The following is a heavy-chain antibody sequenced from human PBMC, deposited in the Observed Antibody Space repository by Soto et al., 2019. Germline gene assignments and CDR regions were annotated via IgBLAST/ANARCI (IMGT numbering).Heavy chain of an antibody. CDR1: GFKFSTFA. CDR2: LGDSGTKT. CDR3: AKEFDTSGYYSYYYAMDV. Sequence: GGSLRLSCAASGFKFSTFAMSWVRQAAGKGLEWVSGLGDSGTKTYYAASVRGRFIISRDNSKNTVDLQMNSLRAEDTAVYYCAKEFDTSGYYSYYYAMDVWGQGTTVTVSS. V-gene: IGHV3-23*01. J-gene: IGHJ6*02. D-gene: IGHD3-22*01.